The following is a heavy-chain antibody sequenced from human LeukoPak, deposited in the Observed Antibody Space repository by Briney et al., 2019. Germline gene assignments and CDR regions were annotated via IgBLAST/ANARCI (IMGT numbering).Heavy chain of an antibody. CDR1: GGSFSGYY. CDR2: INHSGST. D-gene: IGHD3-3*01. Sequence: SETLSLTCAVYGGSFSGYYWSWIRQPPGKGLEWIGEINHSGSTNYNPSLKSRVTISVDTSKNQFSLKLSSVTAADTAVYYCARGPSTYYDFWSGYNWFDPRGQGTLVTVSS. CDR3: ARGPSTYYDFWSGYNWFDP. J-gene: IGHJ5*02. V-gene: IGHV4-34*01.